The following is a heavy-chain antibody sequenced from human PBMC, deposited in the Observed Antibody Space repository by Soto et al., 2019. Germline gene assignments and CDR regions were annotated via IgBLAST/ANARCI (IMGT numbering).Heavy chain of an antibody. J-gene: IGHJ4*02. D-gene: IGHD6-19*01. V-gene: IGHV2-5*02. Sequence: QITLKESGPTLVKPTQTLTLTCTFSGFSLSSTRMAVGWIRPPPGKALEWLALIYLDDDKRYSPFLKSRLTIXXXTXXNQVVLTMSNMDPVDTARYYCAHIVVAGLGYYFDYWGQGTLVTVSS. CDR3: AHIVVAGLGYYFDY. CDR2: IYLDDDK. CDR1: GFSLSSTRMA.